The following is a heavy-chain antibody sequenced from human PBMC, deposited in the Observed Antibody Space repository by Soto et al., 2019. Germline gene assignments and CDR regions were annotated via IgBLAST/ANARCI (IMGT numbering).Heavy chain of an antibody. CDR2: VYYSGGA. CDR1: GVSIHNSHSF. D-gene: IGHD2-15*01. V-gene: IGHV4-39*01. Sequence: TLSLTCAVSGVSIHNSHSFWGWIRQPPGKGLEFIGSVYYSGGANYNPSLKSRVTVSIDTSNNQFSLRVNSVTAADTAVYYCGRVVEGATRHTDFDSWGQGXLVTVSS. CDR3: GRVVEGATRHTDFDS. J-gene: IGHJ5*01.